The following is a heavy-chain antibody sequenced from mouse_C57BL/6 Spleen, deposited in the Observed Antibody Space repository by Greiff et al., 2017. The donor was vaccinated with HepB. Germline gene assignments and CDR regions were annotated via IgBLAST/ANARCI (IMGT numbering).Heavy chain of an antibody. J-gene: IGHJ1*03. CDR1: AYTFTSYW. CDR3: ARGDYGSSYDV. D-gene: IGHD1-1*01. V-gene: IGHV1-61*01. CDR2: IYPSDSET. Sequence: QVQLQQPGAELVRPGSSVKLSCKASAYTFTSYWMDWVKQRPGQGLEWIGNIYPSDSETHYNQKFKDKATLTVDKSSSTAYMQLSSLTSEDSAVYYCARGDYGSSYDVWGTGTTVTVSS.